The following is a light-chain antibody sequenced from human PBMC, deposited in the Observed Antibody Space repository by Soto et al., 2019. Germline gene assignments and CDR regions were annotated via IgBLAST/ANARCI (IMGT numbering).Light chain of an antibody. Sequence: DIEMTQSPSTLSASGGDIVTIXCRASQSISSWLAWYQQKPGKAPKLMIYDASSLESGVPSRFSGSGSGTEFTPTISSLQPDDFATYYCQQYNSYWTFGQGT. V-gene: IGKV1-5*01. CDR2: DAS. J-gene: IGKJ1*01. CDR3: QQYNSYWT. CDR1: QSISSW.